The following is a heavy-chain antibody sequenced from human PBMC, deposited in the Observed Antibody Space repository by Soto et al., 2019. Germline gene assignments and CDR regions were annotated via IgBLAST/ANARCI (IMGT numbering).Heavy chain of an antibody. V-gene: IGHV1-8*01. CDR1: GYTVTSYD. Sequence: ASVKVSCKASGYTVTSYDINLVRQVTGQGLEWMGWINPNTGYTDYAQKFQDRVTMTGNTSITTAYMELSSLRSEDTAVYYCVRGRVMITFGVVIVIDYWGQGSPVTVSS. D-gene: IGHD3-16*02. J-gene: IGHJ4*02. CDR2: INPNTGYT. CDR3: VRGRVMITFGVVIVIDY.